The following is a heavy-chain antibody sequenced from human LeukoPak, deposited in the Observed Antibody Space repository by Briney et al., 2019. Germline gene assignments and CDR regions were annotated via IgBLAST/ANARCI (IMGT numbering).Heavy chain of an antibody. CDR1: GFTFSSYA. J-gene: IGHJ4*02. Sequence: GGSLRLSCAACGFTFSSYAMSWVRQAPGKGLEWVSSISYTGGATYYADSVKGRFTISRDNSENTLYLQMNSLRAEDTAVYYCAKVVVTAYTGRSFDCWGQGTLVTVSS. D-gene: IGHD2-21*02. CDR2: ISYTGGAT. V-gene: IGHV3-23*01. CDR3: AKVVVTAYTGRSFDC.